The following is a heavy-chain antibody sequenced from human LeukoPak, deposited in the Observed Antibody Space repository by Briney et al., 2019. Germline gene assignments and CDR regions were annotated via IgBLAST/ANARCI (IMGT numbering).Heavy chain of an antibody. CDR1: GFTVSSYT. D-gene: IGHD3-16*01. V-gene: IGHV3-21*01. Sequence: GGSLRLSCAASGFTVSSYTMNWVSQATGKGLEWVSSISSSGTNIYYADSVKGRFTISRDNAKNSLYLQRNSLRAEDTAVYYCASQGGFDDWGQGTLVTVSS. CDR3: ASQGGFDD. CDR2: ISSSGTNI. J-gene: IGHJ4*02.